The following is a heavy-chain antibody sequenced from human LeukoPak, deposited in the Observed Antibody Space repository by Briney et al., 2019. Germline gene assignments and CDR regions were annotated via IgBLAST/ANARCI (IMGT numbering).Heavy chain of an antibody. V-gene: IGHV3-23*01. CDR3: AKRGGLAYPRTYYYYYMDV. CDR2: ISGSGGST. D-gene: IGHD3-16*01. J-gene: IGHJ6*03. CDR1: GFTFSSYA. Sequence: GGSLRLSCAASGFTFSSYAMSWVRQAPGKGLEWVSAISGSGGSTYYADSVKGRFTISRDNSKNTLYLQMNSLRAEDTAVYYCAKRGGLAYPRTYYYYYMDVWGKGTTVTISS.